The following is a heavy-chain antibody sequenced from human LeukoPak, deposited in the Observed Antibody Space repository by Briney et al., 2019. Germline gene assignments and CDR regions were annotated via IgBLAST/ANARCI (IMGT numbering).Heavy chain of an antibody. J-gene: IGHJ4*02. D-gene: IGHD2/OR15-2a*01. CDR3: ASTLIGDDEY. V-gene: IGHV3-21*01. Sequence: PGGSLRLSCAASGFTFSSYSMNWVRQAPGKGLEWVSSISSSSSYIYYADSVKGRFTISRDNAKNSLYLQMNSLRPEDTAVYYCASTLIGDDEYWGQGTLVTVSS. CDR2: ISSSSSYI. CDR1: GFTFSSYS.